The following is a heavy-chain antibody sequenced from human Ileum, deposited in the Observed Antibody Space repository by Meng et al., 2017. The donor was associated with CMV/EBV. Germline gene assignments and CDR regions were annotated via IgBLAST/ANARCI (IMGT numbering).Heavy chain of an antibody. CDR3: ARRPRYCSGGSCYYFDY. J-gene: IGHJ4*02. Sequence: QVHLVQSGSELKKPGASVKVSCKTSGYTFTSNNIIWVRQAPGQGPEWMGWIDTNTGNPTYAQDFTGRFVFSLDTSVSTAYLQISSLKAEDTAVHYCARRPRYCSGGSCYYFDYWGQGTLVTVSS. V-gene: IGHV7-4-1*02. CDR1: GYTFTSNN. CDR2: IDTNTGNP. D-gene: IGHD2-15*01.